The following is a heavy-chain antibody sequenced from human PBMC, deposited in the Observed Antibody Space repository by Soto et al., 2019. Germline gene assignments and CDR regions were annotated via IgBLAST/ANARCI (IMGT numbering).Heavy chain of an antibody. Sequence: PPETLSLTCTVSGGSISSYYLSWIRQPPGKGLEWIGYIYYSGSTNYNPSLKSRVTISVDTSKNQFSLKLSSVTAADTAVYYCARRASEVLLWFGEPDYYYYMDVWGKGTTVTVSS. V-gene: IGHV4-59*08. D-gene: IGHD3-10*01. J-gene: IGHJ6*03. CDR3: ARRASEVLLWFGEPDYYYYMDV. CDR1: GGSISSYY. CDR2: IYYSGST.